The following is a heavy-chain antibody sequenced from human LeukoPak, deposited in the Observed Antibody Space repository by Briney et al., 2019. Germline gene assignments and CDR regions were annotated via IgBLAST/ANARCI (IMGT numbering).Heavy chain of an antibody. J-gene: IGHJ5*02. D-gene: IGHD2-15*01. Sequence: ASLKVPCKASGYTFTSYDINWVRQATGQRLEWMGWMNPNSGNTGYAQKFQGRVTITRNTSISTAYMELSSLRSEDTAVYYCARAAGYCSGGSCYYFWFDPWGQGTLVTVSS. CDR2: MNPNSGNT. CDR1: GYTFTSYD. V-gene: IGHV1-8*03. CDR3: ARAAGYCSGGSCYYFWFDP.